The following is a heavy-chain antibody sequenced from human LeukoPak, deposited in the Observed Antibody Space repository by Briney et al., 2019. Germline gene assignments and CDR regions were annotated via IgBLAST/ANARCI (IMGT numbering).Heavy chain of an antibody. CDR3: ARTTYDFWSGYYDFDY. J-gene: IGHJ4*02. CDR1: GYTFTSYD. CDR2: MNPNSGNT. Sequence: ASVKVSCKASGYTFTSYDINWVRQATGQGLEWMGWMNPNSGNTGYAQKFQGRVTMTRNTSISTAYMELSSLRSEDTAVYYCARTTYDFWSGYYDFDYWGQGTLVTVFS. V-gene: IGHV1-8*01. D-gene: IGHD3-3*01.